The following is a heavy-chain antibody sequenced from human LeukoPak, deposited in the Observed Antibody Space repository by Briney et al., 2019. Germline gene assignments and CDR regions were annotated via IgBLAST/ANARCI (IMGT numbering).Heavy chain of an antibody. J-gene: IGHJ5*02. CDR2: IHGDGDNI. CDR1: GFPFSSYA. CDR3: ARAQVGAPTDL. V-gene: IGHV3-74*01. Sequence: GGSLRLSCAASGFPFSSYAMYWVRQAPGKGLLWVARIHGDGDNIRYADTVRGRFTISRDNAKDTLYLHMNSLRPEDTAVYYCARAQVGAPTDLWGQGTLVTVSS. D-gene: IGHD1-26*01.